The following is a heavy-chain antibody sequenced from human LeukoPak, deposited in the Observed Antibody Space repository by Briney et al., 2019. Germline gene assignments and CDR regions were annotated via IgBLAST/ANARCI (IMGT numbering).Heavy chain of an antibody. CDR2: IYTSGST. CDR1: GGSVSSYY. V-gene: IGHV4-4*07. J-gene: IGHJ4*02. Sequence: SETLSLTWTVSGGSVSSYYWGWIRQPAGKGLEWIWRIYTSGSTNYNPSLKSRVTMSVDTSKNQFSLKLSSVTAADTAVYYCASEKPEKLYFDYWGQGTLDTVSS. CDR3: ASEKPEKLYFDY.